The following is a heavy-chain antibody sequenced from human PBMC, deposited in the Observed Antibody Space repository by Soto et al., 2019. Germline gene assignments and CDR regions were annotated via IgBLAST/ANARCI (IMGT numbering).Heavy chain of an antibody. J-gene: IGHJ5*02. CDR1: GFTFSSYA. V-gene: IGHV3-30-3*01. D-gene: IGHD1-1*01. CDR2: ISYDGSNK. Sequence: GGSLRLSCAASGFTFSSYAMHWVRQAPGKGLEWVAVISYDGSNKYYADSVKGRFTISRDNSKNTLYLQMNSLRAEDTAVYYCARDSLTGSYSGGWFDPWGQGTLVTVSS. CDR3: ARDSLTGSYSGGWFDP.